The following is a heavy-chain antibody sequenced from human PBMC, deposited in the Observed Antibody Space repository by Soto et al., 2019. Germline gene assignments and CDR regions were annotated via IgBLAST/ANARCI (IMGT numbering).Heavy chain of an antibody. CDR3: ARRDTAMALPHYYYGMDV. D-gene: IGHD5-18*01. J-gene: IGHJ6*02. CDR2: IWYDGSNK. CDR1: GFTFSSYG. V-gene: IGHV3-33*01. Sequence: QVQLVESGGGAVQPGRSLRLSCAASGFTFSSYGMHWVRQAPGKGLEWVAVIWYDGSNKYYADSVKGRFTISRDNSKNTLYLQMNSLRAEDTAVYYCARRDTAMALPHYYYGMDVWGQGTTVTVSS.